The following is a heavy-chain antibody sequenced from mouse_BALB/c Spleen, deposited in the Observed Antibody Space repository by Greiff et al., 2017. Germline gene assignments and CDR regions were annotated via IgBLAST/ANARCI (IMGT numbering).Heavy chain of an antibody. CDR1: GFSLTSYG. V-gene: IGHV2-9*02. CDR2: IWAGGST. D-gene: IGHD1-1*01. J-gene: IGHJ2*01. Sequence: QVHVKQSGPGLVAPSQSLSITCTVSGFSLTSYGVHWVRQPPGKGLEWLGVIWAGGSTNYNSALMSRLSISKDNSKSQVFLKMNSLQTDDTAMYYCARAGYYGRKSLDYWGQGTTLTVSS. CDR3: ARAGYYGRKSLDY.